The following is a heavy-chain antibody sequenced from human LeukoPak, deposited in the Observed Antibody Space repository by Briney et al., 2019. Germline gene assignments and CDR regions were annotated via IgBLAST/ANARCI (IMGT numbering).Heavy chain of an antibody. Sequence: SETLSLTCTVSGGSISTSSYYGGWIRQPPGKGLEWIGSIYYSGSTYYNPSLKSRVTTSVDTSKNQFSLKLSSVTAADTAVYYCARVGTDDSSGYGLDYWGRGTLVTVSS. D-gene: IGHD3-22*01. CDR2: IYYSGST. CDR1: GGSISTSSYY. CDR3: ARVGTDDSSGYGLDY. J-gene: IGHJ4*02. V-gene: IGHV4-39*07.